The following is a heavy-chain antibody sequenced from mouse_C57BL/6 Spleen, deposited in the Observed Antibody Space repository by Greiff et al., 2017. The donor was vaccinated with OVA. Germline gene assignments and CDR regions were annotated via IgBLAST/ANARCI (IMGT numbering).Heavy chain of an antibody. D-gene: IGHD1-1*01. CDR2: IYPGDGDT. J-gene: IGHJ2*01. CDR1: GYAFSSYW. Sequence: VQLQQSGAELVKPGASVKISCKASGYAFSSYWMNWVKQRPGKGLEWIGQIYPGDGDTNYNGKFKGKATLTADKSSSTAYMQLSSLTSEDSAVYFCARAPYYYGSTYYFDYWGQGTTLTVSS. CDR3: ARAPYYYGSTYYFDY. V-gene: IGHV1-80*01.